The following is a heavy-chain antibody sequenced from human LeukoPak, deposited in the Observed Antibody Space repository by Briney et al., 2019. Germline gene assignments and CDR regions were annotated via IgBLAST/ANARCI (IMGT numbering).Heavy chain of an antibody. CDR1: GFTFSNYW. CDR2: IKEDGSEK. Sequence: GGPLRPSCAASGFTFSNYWMSWVRQAPGKGLEWVANIKEDGSEKYYVDSVKGRFTISRDNARNSLYLQMNSLRAEDTAVYYCASGRQLGYWGQGTLVTVSS. V-gene: IGHV3-7*01. D-gene: IGHD6-13*01. J-gene: IGHJ4*02. CDR3: ASGRQLGY.